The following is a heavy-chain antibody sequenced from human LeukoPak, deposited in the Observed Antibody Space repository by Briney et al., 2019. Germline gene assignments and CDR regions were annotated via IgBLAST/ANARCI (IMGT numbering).Heavy chain of an antibody. CDR3: ARDSFEYSSSRRGY. J-gene: IGHJ4*02. D-gene: IGHD6-6*01. V-gene: IGHV3-21*01. CDR1: GFTFSSYS. CDR2: ISSSSSYI. Sequence: GGSLRLSCAASGFTFSSYSMNWVRQAPGKGLEWVSSISSSSSYIYYADSVKGRFTISRDNAKNSLYLQMNSLRDEDTAVYYCARDSFEYSSSRRGYWGQGTLVTVSS.